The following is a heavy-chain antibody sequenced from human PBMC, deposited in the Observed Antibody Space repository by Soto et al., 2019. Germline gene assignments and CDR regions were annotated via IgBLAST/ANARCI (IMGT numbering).Heavy chain of an antibody. J-gene: IGHJ4*02. V-gene: IGHV6-1*01. CDR2: TYYRSKWYN. Sequence: QSLSDTCGMSGDSVSSKCASSIWFRQTPSRGLEWLGKTYYRSKWYNDYAVSVKSRITINPDTSKNQFSLKLSSVTAADTAVYYCARGRGYYYGRSGYYFDQWGQGALVTVSS. CDR1: GDSVSSKCAS. CDR3: ARGRGYYYGRSGYYFDQ. D-gene: IGHD3-22*01.